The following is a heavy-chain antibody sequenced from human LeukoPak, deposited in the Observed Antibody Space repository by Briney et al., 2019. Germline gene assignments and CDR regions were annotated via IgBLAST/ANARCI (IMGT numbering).Heavy chain of an antibody. D-gene: IGHD1-1*01. V-gene: IGHV4-31*03. CDR3: ARDGTTGWHYFEY. CDR1: GGSISSGGYY. CDR2: IYYSGST. J-gene: IGHJ4*02. Sequence: PSETLSLTCTVSGGSISSGGYYWSWIRQHPGKGLEWIGYIYYSGSTYYNPSLKSRVTISVDTSKNQFSLKLSSVTAADTAVYYCARDGTTGWHYFEYWGQGTLVTVSS.